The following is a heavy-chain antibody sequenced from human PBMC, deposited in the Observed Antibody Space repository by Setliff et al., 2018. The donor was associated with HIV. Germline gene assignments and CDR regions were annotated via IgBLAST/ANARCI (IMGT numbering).Heavy chain of an antibody. CDR1: GGSFSGYY. CDR2: INHSGST. J-gene: IGHJ6*03. CDR3: ARRGSGFFHYYYYMDV. D-gene: IGHD3-10*01. V-gene: IGHV4-34*01. Sequence: PSETLSLTCAVYGGSFSGYYWSWIRQPPGKGLEWIGEINHSGSTNYNPSLKSRVTISVDTSKNQFSLKLSSVTAAATAVYYCARRGSGFFHYYYYMDVWGKGTTVTVSS.